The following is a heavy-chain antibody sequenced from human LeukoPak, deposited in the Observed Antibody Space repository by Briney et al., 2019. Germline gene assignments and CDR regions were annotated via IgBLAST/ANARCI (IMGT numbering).Heavy chain of an antibody. CDR3: ARDWTKYSSSKDAFDI. CDR1: GFTFSSYG. CDR2: IRYDETNK. Sequence: PGGSLRLSCAASGFTFSSYGMHWVRQAPGKGLEWVALIRYDETNKYYADSVKGRFTISRDNSKNTLYLQMNSLRAEDTAVYYCARDWTKYSSSKDAFDIWGQGTMVTVSS. V-gene: IGHV3-30*02. D-gene: IGHD6-6*01. J-gene: IGHJ3*02.